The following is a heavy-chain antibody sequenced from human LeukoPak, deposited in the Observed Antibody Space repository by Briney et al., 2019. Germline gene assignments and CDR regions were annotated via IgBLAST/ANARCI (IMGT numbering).Heavy chain of an antibody. J-gene: IGHJ4*02. Sequence: GGSLRLSCAASGFIFSSYSMNWVRQAPGKGLEWVSYIRSSTNTIYYADSVKGRFTISRDDAKNSLYLQMNSLRAEDTAVYYCVRDLHLGFDYWGQGTQVTVSS. CDR1: GFIFSSYS. CDR2: IRSSTNTI. D-gene: IGHD1-26*01. CDR3: VRDLHLGFDY. V-gene: IGHV3-48*01.